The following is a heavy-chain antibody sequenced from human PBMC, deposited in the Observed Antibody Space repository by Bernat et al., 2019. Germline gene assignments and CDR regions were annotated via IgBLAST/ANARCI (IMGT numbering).Heavy chain of an antibody. V-gene: IGHV3-23*01. D-gene: IGHD2-15*01. CDR2: ISGSGGST. Sequence: EVQLLESGGGLVQPGGSLRLSCPASGFTFSSYAMSWVRQAPGKGLECVSAISGSGGSTYYADSVKGRFTISRDNSKNTLYLQMNSLRAEDTAVYYCAKVPGRYCSGGSCKPFDYWGQGTLVTVSS. J-gene: IGHJ4*02. CDR1: GFTFSSYA. CDR3: AKVPGRYCSGGSCKPFDY.